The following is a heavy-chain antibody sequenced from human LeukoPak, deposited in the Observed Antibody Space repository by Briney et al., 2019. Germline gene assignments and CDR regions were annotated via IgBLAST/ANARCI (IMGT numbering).Heavy chain of an antibody. J-gene: IGHJ6*03. CDR1: GGSISGYY. CDR2: IYASGST. D-gene: IGHD5-18*01. Sequence: PSETLSLTCTVSGGSISGYYWSWIRQPAGKGLEWIGRIYASGSTNYNPSLKSRVTMSVDASKNQFSLKLSSVTAADTAVYYCARDYVDTAMATDYYYYMDVWGKGTTVTVSS. CDR3: ARDYVDTAMATDYYYYMDV. V-gene: IGHV4-4*07.